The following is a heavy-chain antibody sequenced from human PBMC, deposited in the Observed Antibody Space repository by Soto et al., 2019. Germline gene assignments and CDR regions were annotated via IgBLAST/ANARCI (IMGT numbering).Heavy chain of an antibody. CDR3: ARLVVVSPVANV. D-gene: IGHD2-2*01. J-gene: IGHJ4*02. V-gene: IGHV4-39*02. Sequence: ETLSLTCSVSGGSINYNSYYWGWIRQPPGQGLEWIGSVFYTGTTYYSPSLESRVTISVDTSKNSFSLNLTSVTAADTAVYFCARLVVVSPVANVWGQGTLVTVSS. CDR2: VFYTGTT. CDR1: GGSINYNSYY.